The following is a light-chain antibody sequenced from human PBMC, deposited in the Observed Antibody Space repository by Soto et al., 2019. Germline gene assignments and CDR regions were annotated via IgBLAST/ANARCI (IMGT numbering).Light chain of an antibody. CDR2: EVN. CDR1: SSDVGIFNY. Sequence: QSALTQPPSASGSPGQSVTISCTGTSSDVGIFNYVYWYQQHPDQAPKLLIFEVNKRPSGVPDRFSASKSGNSASLTVSGLQAEDQAYYYCSSNAGSSNVFGTGTKLTVL. J-gene: IGLJ1*01. CDR3: SSNAGSSNV. V-gene: IGLV2-8*01.